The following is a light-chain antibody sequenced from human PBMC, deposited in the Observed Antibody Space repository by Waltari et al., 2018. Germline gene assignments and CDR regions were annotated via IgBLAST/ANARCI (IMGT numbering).Light chain of an antibody. CDR1: QSVNSN. Sequence: DIQMTQSPSSLSASIGDRVTVTCRASQSVNSNLNWYQQKPGKAPRLLIYAASSLHSGFPSRFTGSGSGTDFTLTISSLQPEDFATYYCQQSYSNIVTFGQGTRLEIK. CDR2: AAS. J-gene: IGKJ5*01. CDR3: QQSYSNIVT. V-gene: IGKV1-39*01.